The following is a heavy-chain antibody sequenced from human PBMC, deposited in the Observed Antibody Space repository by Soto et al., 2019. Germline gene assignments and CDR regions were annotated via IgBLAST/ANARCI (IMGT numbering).Heavy chain of an antibody. Sequence: PGGSLSLSCTASGFPFSSYGMHWVRQAPGKGLEWVAVIWYDGSNKYYADSVKGRFTISRDNSKNTLYLQMNSLRAEDTAVYYCARGPSVTTDYFDYWGQGTLVTVSS. D-gene: IGHD4-17*01. CDR3: ARGPSVTTDYFDY. V-gene: IGHV3-33*01. CDR1: GFPFSSYG. J-gene: IGHJ4*02. CDR2: IWYDGSNK.